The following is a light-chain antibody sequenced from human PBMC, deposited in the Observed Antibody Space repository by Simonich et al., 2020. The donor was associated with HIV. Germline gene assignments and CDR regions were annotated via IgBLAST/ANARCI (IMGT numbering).Light chain of an antibody. Sequence: DIVMTQSPDSLAVSLGERAAINCKSSQSVLSTSNNKNYLAWYQQKPGQPPKLLIYWASIRESGVPDRFSGSGSGTDFTLTISSLHAEDVAVYYCQQYYSTPNTFGQGTKLEIK. J-gene: IGKJ2*01. CDR3: QQYYSTPNT. CDR1: QSVLSTSNNKNY. V-gene: IGKV4-1*01. CDR2: WAS.